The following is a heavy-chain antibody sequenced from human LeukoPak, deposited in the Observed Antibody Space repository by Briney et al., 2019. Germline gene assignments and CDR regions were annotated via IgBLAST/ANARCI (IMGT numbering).Heavy chain of an antibody. CDR3: ARDRSAATPDAFDI. J-gene: IGHJ3*02. CDR2: ISSSSSYI. CDR1: GFTFSSYS. V-gene: IGHV3-21*01. Sequence: GGSLRLSCAASGFTFSSYSMNWVRQAPGKGLEWVSSISSSSSYIYYADSVKGRFTISRDNAKNSLYLQMNSLRAEDAAVYYCARDRSAATPDAFDIWGQGTMVTVSS. D-gene: IGHD2-15*01.